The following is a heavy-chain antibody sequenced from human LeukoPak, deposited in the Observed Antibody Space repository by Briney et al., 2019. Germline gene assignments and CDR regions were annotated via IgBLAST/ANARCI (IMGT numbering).Heavy chain of an antibody. CDR3: VKSHRVAVAGTYSTYYLDC. D-gene: IGHD6-19*01. V-gene: IGHV3-23*01. J-gene: IGHJ4*02. CDR1: GFTFSRSA. CDR2: ISGSGGST. Sequence: GRSLTPSCAASGFTFSRSAISSVRQPPGGGLGWVSSISGSGGSTYYADSVKGRFNISRDNSRNTLYLQMSSLRAEDTAVYYCVKSHRVAVAGTYSTYYLDCWGQGTLVTVSS.